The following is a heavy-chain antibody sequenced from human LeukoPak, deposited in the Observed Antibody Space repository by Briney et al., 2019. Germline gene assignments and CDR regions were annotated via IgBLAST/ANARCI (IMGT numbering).Heavy chain of an antibody. CDR3: ARAYNSHFDY. D-gene: IGHD1-1*01. CDR2: IKRDGSST. CDR1: GFTFSSYW. V-gene: IGHV3-74*01. Sequence: GGSLRLSCAASGFTFSSYWMHWVRQAPGKGLVCVSRIKRDGSSTSYADSVKGRFTTSRDDAKNTLYLQMNSLRAEDTAVYYCARAYNSHFDYWGQGALVTVSS. J-gene: IGHJ4*02.